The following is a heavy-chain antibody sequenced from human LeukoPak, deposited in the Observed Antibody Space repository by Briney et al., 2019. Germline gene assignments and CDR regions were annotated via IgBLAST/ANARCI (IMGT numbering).Heavy chain of an antibody. D-gene: IGHD4-23*01. Sequence: PSETLSLTCTVSGGSISSSSYYWGWIRQPPGKGLEWIGSIYYSGSTYYNPSLKSRVTISVDTSKNQFSLKLSSVTAADTAVYYCARDRGGNSDEDAFDIWGRGTMVTVSS. CDR2: IYYSGST. CDR1: GGSISSSSYY. J-gene: IGHJ3*02. V-gene: IGHV4-39*07. CDR3: ARDRGGNSDEDAFDI.